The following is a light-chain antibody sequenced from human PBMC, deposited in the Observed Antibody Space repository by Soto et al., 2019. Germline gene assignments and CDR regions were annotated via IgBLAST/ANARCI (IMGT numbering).Light chain of an antibody. CDR1: QSISSW. V-gene: IGKV1-5*01. J-gene: IGKJ1*01. CDR2: DAS. Sequence: DIQMTQSPSTLSASVGDRVTLTCRASQSISSWLAWYQQKPGKAPKLLIYDASGLESGVPSRFSGSGSGTEFTLTISSLQRDDFANYYCQQYSTYWTFGQGTKVEMK. CDR3: QQYSTYWT.